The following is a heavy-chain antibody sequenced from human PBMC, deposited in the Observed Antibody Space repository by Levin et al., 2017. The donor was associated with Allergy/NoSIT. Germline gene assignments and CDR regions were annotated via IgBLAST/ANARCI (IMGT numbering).Heavy chain of an antibody. D-gene: IGHD6-13*01. Sequence: GGSLRLSCAASGFTFSTYGVHWVRQPPGKGLEWVAGISYDGSNKYYADSVKGRFSISRDNSKNTLYLQMTSLGADDTAVFYCAREPRGASSWPQSDHSGQGALVTVSS. J-gene: IGHJ4*02. V-gene: IGHV3-33*01. CDR3: AREPRGASSWPQSDH. CDR1: GFTFSTYG. CDR2: ISYDGSNK.